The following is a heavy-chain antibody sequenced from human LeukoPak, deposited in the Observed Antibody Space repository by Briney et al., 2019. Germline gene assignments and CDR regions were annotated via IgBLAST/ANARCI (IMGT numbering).Heavy chain of an antibody. CDR3: ASILGYCSSTSCPQPPFDY. V-gene: IGHV3-21*01. CDR1: GFTFSSYS. J-gene: IGHJ4*02. Sequence: GGSLRLSCAASGFTFSSYSMNWVRQAPGKGLEWVSSINSSSSYIYYADSVKGRFTISRDNAKNSLYLQMNSLRAEDTAVYYCASILGYCSSTSCPQPPFDYWGQGTLVTVSS. CDR2: INSSSSYI. D-gene: IGHD2-2*01.